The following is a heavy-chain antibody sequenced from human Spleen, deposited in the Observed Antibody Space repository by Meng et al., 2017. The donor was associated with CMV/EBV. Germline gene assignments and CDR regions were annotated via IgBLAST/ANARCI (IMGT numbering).Heavy chain of an antibody. CDR3: ARGHLSGDLEAY. V-gene: IGHV1-69*12. CDR2: IIPIFGTA. J-gene: IGHJ4*02. D-gene: IGHD2-21*01. CDR1: GGTFSSYA. Sequence: QVQLVQSGAGVKKPGSSVKVSCKASGGTFSSYAISWVRQAPGQGLEWMGGIIPIFGTANYAQKFQGRVTITADESTSTAYMELRSLRSDDTAVYYCARGHLSGDLEAYWGQGTLVTVSS.